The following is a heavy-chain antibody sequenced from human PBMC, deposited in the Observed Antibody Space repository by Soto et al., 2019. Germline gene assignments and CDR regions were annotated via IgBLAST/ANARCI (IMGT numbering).Heavy chain of an antibody. CDR1: GYSFTSYW. D-gene: IGHD6-19*01. CDR2: IYPGDSDT. V-gene: IGHV5-51*01. CDR3: VRPLDSSGWYDY. J-gene: IGHJ4*02. Sequence: GESLKISCQGSGYSFTSYWIGWVRQTPGKGLEWMGMIYPGDSDTRYSPSFQGQVTISADKSISAAFLQWSSLKASDTAMYYCVRPLDSSGWYDYWGKGTLVTVSS.